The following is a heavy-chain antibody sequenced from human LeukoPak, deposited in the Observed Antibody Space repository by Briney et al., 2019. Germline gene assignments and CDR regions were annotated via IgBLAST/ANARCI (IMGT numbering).Heavy chain of an antibody. CDR3: AKDRRDILTGYFDY. Sequence: PGGSLRLSCAASGFTFSSYSMNWVRQAPGKGLEWVSSISSSSSTIYYADSVKGRFTISRDNAKNSLYLQMNSLRDEDTAVYYCAKDRRDILTGYFDYWGQGTLVTVSS. D-gene: IGHD3-9*01. V-gene: IGHV3-48*02. CDR2: ISSSSSTI. J-gene: IGHJ4*02. CDR1: GFTFSSYS.